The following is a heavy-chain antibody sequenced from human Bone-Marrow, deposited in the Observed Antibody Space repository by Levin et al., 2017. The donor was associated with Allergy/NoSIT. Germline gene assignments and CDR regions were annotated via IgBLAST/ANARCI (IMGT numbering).Heavy chain of an antibody. V-gene: IGHV4-30-4*01. Sequence: SETLSLTCTVSGGSISSGDYYWTWIRQPPGKGLEWIGYIFYTGPSYYNPSLKSRVTISVDTSKNRFSLKLTSVTAADTAMYYCARLYYSDNSGYHGYFDFWGQGTPVTVSS. J-gene: IGHJ4*02. CDR1: GGSISSGDYY. CDR2: IFYTGPS. CDR3: ARLYYSDNSGYHGYFDF. D-gene: IGHD3-22*01.